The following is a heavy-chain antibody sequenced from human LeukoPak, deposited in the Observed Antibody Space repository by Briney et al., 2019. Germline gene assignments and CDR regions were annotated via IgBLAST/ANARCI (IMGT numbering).Heavy chain of an antibody. D-gene: IGHD6-6*01. V-gene: IGHV1-2*02. J-gene: IGHJ4*02. CDR2: INPNSGGT. Sequence: ASVKVSCKASGYTFTGYYMHWVRQAPGQGLEWMGWINPNSGGTNYAQKFQGRVTMTRDTSISTAYMELSRLRSDDTAVYYCARDSNSSSSDPDYWGQGTLVTVSS. CDR3: ARDSNSSSSDPDY. CDR1: GYTFTGYY.